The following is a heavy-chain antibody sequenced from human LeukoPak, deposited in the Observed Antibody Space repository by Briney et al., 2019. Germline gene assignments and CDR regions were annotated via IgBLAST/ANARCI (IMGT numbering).Heavy chain of an antibody. Sequence: PGGSLRLSCAASGFTFSSYWMSWVRQAPGKGLEWVANIKQDGSEKYYVDSVKGRFTISRDNAKNSLYLQMNSLRAEDTAVYYCARDRGPYYDSSGYDAFDYWGQGTLVTVSS. J-gene: IGHJ4*02. CDR1: GFTFSSYW. D-gene: IGHD3-22*01. V-gene: IGHV3-7*01. CDR2: IKQDGSEK. CDR3: ARDRGPYYDSSGYDAFDY.